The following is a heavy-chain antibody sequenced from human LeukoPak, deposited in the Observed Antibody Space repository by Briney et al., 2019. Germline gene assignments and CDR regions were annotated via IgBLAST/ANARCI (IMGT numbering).Heavy chain of an antibody. V-gene: IGHV3-48*03. CDR1: GFPFNSYE. CDR2: ISSSGSSI. CDR3: AGPLYGDYTLFDC. D-gene: IGHD4-17*01. J-gene: IGHJ4*02. Sequence: PGGSLRLSCAASGFPFNSYEMNWVRQAPGKGLEWVSYISSSGSSIYYADSLKGRFTISRDNAKNSLYLQMNSLRAEDTAVYYCAGPLYGDYTLFDCWGQGTLVTVSS.